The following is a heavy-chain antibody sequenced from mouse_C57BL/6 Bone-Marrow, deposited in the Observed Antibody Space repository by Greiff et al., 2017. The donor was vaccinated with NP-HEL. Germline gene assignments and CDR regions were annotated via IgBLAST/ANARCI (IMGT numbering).Heavy chain of an antibody. J-gene: IGHJ3*01. D-gene: IGHD1-1*01. CDR3: ASHYGSSYGWFAY. V-gene: IGHV2-6*01. CDR1: GFSLTSYG. Sequence: QVQLQQSGPGLVAPSQSLSITCTVSGFSLTSYGVDWVRQSPGKGLEWLGVIWGVGSTNYNSALKSRLSISQDNSKSQVFLKMNSLQTDDPAMYSCASHYGSSYGWFAYWGQGTLVTVSA. CDR2: IWGVGST.